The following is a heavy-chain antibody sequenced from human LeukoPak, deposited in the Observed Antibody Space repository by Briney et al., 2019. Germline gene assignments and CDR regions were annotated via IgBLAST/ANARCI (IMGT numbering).Heavy chain of an antibody. V-gene: IGHV3-23*01. J-gene: IGHJ4*02. D-gene: IGHD5-24*01. CDR3: AKELRWLQRYYFDY. CDR1: GFTFSSYA. Sequence: HSGGSLRLSCAASGFTFSSYAMSWVRQAPGKGLEWVSATSGSGDSTNYADSVKGRFTISRDNSKNTLYLQMNSLRAEDTAVYYCAKELRWLQRYYFDYWGQGTLVTVSS. CDR2: TSGSGDST.